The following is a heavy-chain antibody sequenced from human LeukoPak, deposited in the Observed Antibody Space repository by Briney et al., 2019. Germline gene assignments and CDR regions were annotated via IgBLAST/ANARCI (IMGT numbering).Heavy chain of an antibody. V-gene: IGHV3-74*01. CDR3: ARDAPGNTALDY. D-gene: IGHD5-18*01. CDR1: GFTFSIYW. J-gene: IGHJ4*02. Sequence: PGGSLRLSCAASGFTFSIYWMHWARQPPGKGLVWVSRINSDGSSTSYADSVKGRFTISRDNAKNTLYLQMNSLRVEDTALYYCARDAPGNTALDYWGQGSLVTVSS. CDR2: INSDGSST.